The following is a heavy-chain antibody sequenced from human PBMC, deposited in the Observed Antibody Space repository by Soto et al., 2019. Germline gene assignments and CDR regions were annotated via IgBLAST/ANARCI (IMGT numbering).Heavy chain of an antibody. D-gene: IGHD3-22*01. J-gene: IGHJ5*02. Sequence: SETLSLTCTVSGGSISSGGYYWSWIRQHPGKGLEWIGYIYYSGSTYYNPSLKSRVTISVDTSKNQFSLKLSSVTAADTAVYYCARDYYDSSGYSGGHWFDPWGQGXLVTVSS. V-gene: IGHV4-31*03. CDR1: GGSISSGGYY. CDR3: ARDYYDSSGYSGGHWFDP. CDR2: IYYSGST.